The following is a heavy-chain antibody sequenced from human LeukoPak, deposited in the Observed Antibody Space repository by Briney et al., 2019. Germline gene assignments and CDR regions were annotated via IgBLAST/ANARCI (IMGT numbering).Heavy chain of an antibody. V-gene: IGHV1-24*01. D-gene: IGHD3-22*01. CDR3: ATYYDRIDYYYYYGMDV. CDR2: FDPEDGET. Sequence: ASVKVSCKVSGYTLTELSMHWVRQAPGKGLEWVGGFDPEDGETIYAQKFQGRVTMTEDTSTDTAYMELSSLRSEDTAVYYCATYYDRIDYYYYYGMDVWGQGTTVTVSS. CDR1: GYTLTELS. J-gene: IGHJ6*02.